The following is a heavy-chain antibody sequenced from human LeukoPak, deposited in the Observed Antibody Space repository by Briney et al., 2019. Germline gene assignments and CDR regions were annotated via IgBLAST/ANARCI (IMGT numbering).Heavy chain of an antibody. CDR1: GGSIRNYF. D-gene: IGHD3-9*01. Sequence: SETLSLTCTVSGGSIRNYFWSWIRQPPGKGLEWIGYIYYSGSTNYNYNPSLKSRVTISVDTSKNQFSLKLSSVTAADTAVYYCARVNRAPSKAKYYDILTGHPGKVDYWGQGTLVTVSS. CDR2: IYYSGSTNY. CDR3: ARVNRAPSKAKYYDILTGHPGKVDY. V-gene: IGHV4-59*08. J-gene: IGHJ4*02.